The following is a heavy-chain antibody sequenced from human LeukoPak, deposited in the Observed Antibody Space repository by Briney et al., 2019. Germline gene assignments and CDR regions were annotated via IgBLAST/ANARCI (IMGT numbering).Heavy chain of an antibody. Sequence: HTGGSLRLSCAASGFTFSSYSMNWVRQAPGKGLEWVAVISYDGSNKYYADSVKGRFTISRDNSKNTLYLQMNSLRAEDTAVYYCARDGGYNWNFSLDYWGQGTLVTVSS. J-gene: IGHJ4*02. CDR2: ISYDGSNK. D-gene: IGHD1-1*01. V-gene: IGHV3-30*03. CDR1: GFTFSSYS. CDR3: ARDGGYNWNFSLDY.